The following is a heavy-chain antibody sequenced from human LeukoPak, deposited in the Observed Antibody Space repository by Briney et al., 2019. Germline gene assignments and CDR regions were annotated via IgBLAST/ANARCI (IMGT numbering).Heavy chain of an antibody. D-gene: IGHD5-12*01. J-gene: IGHJ3*02. CDR2: INPNSGGT. CDR1: GYTFTGYY. V-gene: IGHV1-2*02. CDR3: SYSGYDYMAFDI. Sequence: GASVKVSCKASGYTFTGYYMHWVRQAPGQGLERMGWINPNSGGTNYAQKFQGRVTMTRDTSISTAYMELSRLRSDDTAVYYCSYSGYDYMAFDIWGQGTMVTVSS.